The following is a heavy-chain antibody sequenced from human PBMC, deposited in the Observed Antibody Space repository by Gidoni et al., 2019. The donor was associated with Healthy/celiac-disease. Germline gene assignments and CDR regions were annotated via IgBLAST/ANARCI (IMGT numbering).Heavy chain of an antibody. J-gene: IGHJ4*02. CDR3: ARDYYDSSGRFDY. D-gene: IGHD3-22*01. CDR1: GFTFSSTY. Sequence: EVQLVESGGGLVQPGGSLRLSCAASGFTFSSTYMSWVRQAPGKGLEWVSVIYSGGSTYYADSVKGRFTISRDNSKNTLYLQMNSLRAEDTAVYYCARDYYDSSGRFDYWGQGTLVTVSS. V-gene: IGHV3-66*01. CDR2: IYSGGST.